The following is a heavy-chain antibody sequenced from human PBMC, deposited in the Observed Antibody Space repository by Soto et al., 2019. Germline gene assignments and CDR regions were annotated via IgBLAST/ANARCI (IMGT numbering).Heavy chain of an antibody. V-gene: IGHV3-23*01. CDR3: ARGHSGPGWDS. Sequence: GGSLRLSCATSGFTFSSYAMAWVRQTPGKGLEYVSGVNGNGGGAYYADSVKGRFTISRDNSKGTLYLEMNSLRVEDTALYYCARGHSGPGWDSWGQGTLVTVSS. D-gene: IGHD6-19*01. CDR1: GFTFSSYA. CDR2: VNGNGGGA. J-gene: IGHJ4*02.